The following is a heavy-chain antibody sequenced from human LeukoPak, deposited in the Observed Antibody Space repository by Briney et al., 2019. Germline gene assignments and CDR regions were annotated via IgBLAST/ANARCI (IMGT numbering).Heavy chain of an antibody. D-gene: IGHD3-10*01. J-gene: IGHJ6*03. V-gene: IGHV1-69*13. CDR3: ARLDYFGAGVYYYMDV. CDR2: SIHHFDTE. CDR1: GGTCRNHA. Sequence: SVKVSSKASGGTCRNHAISRERQPPGQGLEWMVGSIHHFDTENHAQKFQGRVTITADESTNTAYTELSSLRSEDTAVYYCARLDYFGAGVYYYMDVWGKGTTVTISS.